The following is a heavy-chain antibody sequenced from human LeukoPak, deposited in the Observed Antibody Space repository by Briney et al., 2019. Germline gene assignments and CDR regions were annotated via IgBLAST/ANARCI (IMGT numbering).Heavy chain of an antibody. Sequence: ASVKVSCKASGGTFSSYAISWVRQAPRQGLEWMGGIIPIFGTANYAQKFQGRVTITADESTSTAYMELSSLRSEDTAVYYCARDEGIVATIRYWGQGTLVTVSS. CDR1: GGTFSSYA. CDR2: IIPIFGTA. D-gene: IGHD5-12*01. J-gene: IGHJ4*02. V-gene: IGHV1-69*13. CDR3: ARDEGIVATIRY.